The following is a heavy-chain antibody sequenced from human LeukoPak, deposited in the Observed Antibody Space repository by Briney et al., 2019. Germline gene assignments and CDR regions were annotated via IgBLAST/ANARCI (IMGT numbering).Heavy chain of an antibody. Sequence: GGSLRLSCAASGFTFSSYSMNWVRQAPGKGLEWVSSISSSSSYIYYADSVKGRFTISRDNAKNSLYLQMSSLRAEDTAVYYCARDWCSGGSCYGWSDPWGQGTLVTVSS. J-gene: IGHJ5*02. D-gene: IGHD2-15*01. CDR2: ISSSSSYI. V-gene: IGHV3-21*01. CDR1: GFTFSSYS. CDR3: ARDWCSGGSCYGWSDP.